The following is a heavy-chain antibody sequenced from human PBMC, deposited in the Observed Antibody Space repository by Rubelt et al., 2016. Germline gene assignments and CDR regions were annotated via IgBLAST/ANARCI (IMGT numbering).Heavy chain of an antibody. CDR3: ARGHYYGSGSYSRY. V-gene: IGHV4-34*01. D-gene: IGHD3-10*01. Sequence: QVQLQQWGAGLLKPSETLSLTCAVYGGSFSGYYWSWIRQPPGKGLEWIGEIDHSGSTNYNPSLKSRVTISVETSKHQFSLKLSSVTAADTAVYYCARGHYYGSGSYSRYWGQGTLVTVSS. CDR1: GGSFSGYY. CDR2: IDHSGST. J-gene: IGHJ4*02.